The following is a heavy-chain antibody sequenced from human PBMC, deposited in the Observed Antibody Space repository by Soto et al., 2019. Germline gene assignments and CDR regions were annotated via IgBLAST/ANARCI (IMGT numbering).Heavy chain of an antibody. V-gene: IGHV5-10-1*01. D-gene: IGHD3-10*01. Sequence: GESLKISCKGSGYSFTSYWISWVRQMPGKGLEWMGRIDPSDSYTNYSPSFQGHVTISADKSISTAYLQWSSLKASDTAMYYCASETIWSGERPRPSGMDVWGQGTTVTVSS. CDR1: GYSFTSYW. J-gene: IGHJ6*02. CDR3: ASETIWSGERPRPSGMDV. CDR2: IDPSDSYT.